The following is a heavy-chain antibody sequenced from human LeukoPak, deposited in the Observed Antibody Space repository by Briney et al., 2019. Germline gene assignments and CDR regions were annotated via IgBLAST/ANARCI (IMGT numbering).Heavy chain of an antibody. Sequence: GGSLRLSCVDSRFIVSSDYIIWVRQAPGKGLEWVSSISSSSSYIYYADSVKGRFTISRDNAKNSLYLQMNSLRAEDTAVYYCAPRITIFGVGIFDYWGQGTLVTVSS. CDR3: APRITIFGVGIFDY. CDR2: ISSSSSYI. J-gene: IGHJ4*02. V-gene: IGHV3-21*01. D-gene: IGHD3-3*01. CDR1: RFIVSSDY.